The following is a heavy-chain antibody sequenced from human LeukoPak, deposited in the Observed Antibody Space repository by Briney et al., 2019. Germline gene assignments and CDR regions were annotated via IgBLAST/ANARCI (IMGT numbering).Heavy chain of an antibody. CDR2: IRYDGSNK. Sequence: GGSLRLSCAASGFTFSSYGMHWVRQAPGKGLEWVAFIRYDGSNKYYADSVKGRFTISRDNSKNTLYLQMNSLRAEDTAVYYCAKETITMVRGVMGYYYYYMGVWGKGTTVTISS. J-gene: IGHJ6*03. CDR1: GFTFSSYG. V-gene: IGHV3-30*02. CDR3: AKETITMVRGVMGYYYYYMGV. D-gene: IGHD3-10*01.